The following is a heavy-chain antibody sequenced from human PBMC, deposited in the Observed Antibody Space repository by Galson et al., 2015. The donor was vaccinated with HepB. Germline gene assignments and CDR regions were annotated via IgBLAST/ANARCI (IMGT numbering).Heavy chain of an antibody. V-gene: IGHV3-23*01. CDR3: TKDPRKGTSGWYS. J-gene: IGHJ4*02. CDR2: ISDNGGTT. Sequence: SLRLSCAASGFSFSGFAMSWVRQAPGKGLEWLSAISDNGGTTYYADSVRGRVTISRDNSRDTLFLQVNNLRAEDTATYYRTKDPRKGTSGWYSWGRGTLVTVSS. D-gene: IGHD6-19*01. CDR1: GFSFSGFA.